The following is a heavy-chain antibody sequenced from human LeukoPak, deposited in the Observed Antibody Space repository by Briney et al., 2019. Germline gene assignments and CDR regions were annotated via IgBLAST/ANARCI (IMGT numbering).Heavy chain of an antibody. Sequence: SQTLSLTCAVSGGSISSGGYYWSWLRQPPGKGLEWIVYIYYSGSTNYNPSLKSRVTISVDTSKNQFSLKLSSVTAADTAVYYCARGGYDYPGYFDYWGQGTLVTVS. D-gene: IGHD5-12*01. V-gene: IGHV4-61*08. CDR3: ARGGYDYPGYFDY. J-gene: IGHJ4*02. CDR1: GGSISSGGYY. CDR2: IYYSGST.